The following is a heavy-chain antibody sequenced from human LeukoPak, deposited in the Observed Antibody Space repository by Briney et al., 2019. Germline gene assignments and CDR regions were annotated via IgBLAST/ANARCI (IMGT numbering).Heavy chain of an antibody. CDR2: IYYSGST. V-gene: IGHV4-59*01. CDR3: ARIPTHRVAGSWAYYYYYYMDV. CDR1: GGSFSGYY. Sequence: PSETLSLTCAVYGGSFSGYYWSWIRQPPGKGLEWIGYIYYSGSTNYNPSLKSRVTISVDTSKNQFSLKLSSVTAADTAVYYCARIPTHRVAGSWAYYYYYYMDVWGKGTTVTISS. D-gene: IGHD6-19*01. J-gene: IGHJ6*03.